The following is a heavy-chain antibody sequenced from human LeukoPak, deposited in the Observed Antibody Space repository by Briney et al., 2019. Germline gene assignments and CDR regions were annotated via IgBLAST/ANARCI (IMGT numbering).Heavy chain of an antibody. Sequence: PGRSLRLSCAASGFTFSSYGMHWVRQAPGKGLEWVAVISYDGSNKYYADSVKGRFTLSRDNSNDTAYLQVNSLRAEDTAVYYCAKDYHLTGHYGPFHYWGQGTLVTVSS. J-gene: IGHJ4*02. CDR2: ISYDGSNK. V-gene: IGHV3-30*18. CDR1: GFTFSSYG. CDR3: AKDYHLTGHYGPFHY. D-gene: IGHD3-9*01.